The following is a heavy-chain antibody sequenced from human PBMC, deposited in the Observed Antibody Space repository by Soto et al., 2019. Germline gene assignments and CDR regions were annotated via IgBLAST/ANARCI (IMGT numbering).Heavy chain of an antibody. J-gene: IGHJ4*02. CDR2: INPKSGGT. V-gene: IGHV1-2*02. CDR1: GYTFTVYY. CDR3: ARDLAKGGGSAGFDY. D-gene: IGHD1-26*01. Sequence: QVQLVQSGAEVKKPGASVNVSCKASGYTFTVYYMHWVRQAPGQGREWMGWINPKSGGTMYPQKFQGRVTMTWDTSISTAYMALTRLRSDDTAVYYCARDLAKGGGSAGFDYLGQGTLVTVSS.